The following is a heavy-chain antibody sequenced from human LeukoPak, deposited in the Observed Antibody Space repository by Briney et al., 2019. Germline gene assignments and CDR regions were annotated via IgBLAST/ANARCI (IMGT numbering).Heavy chain of an antibody. J-gene: IGHJ4*02. Sequence: GASVKVSCKPSGYTFTSFGISWVRQAPGQGLEWMGWIGAYNGDTNYAQKFQGRVTMTTDTSTSTAYMDLRSLRSDDTAVYYCTRDHCSGDICPSFDYWGQGTLVTVSS. CDR3: TRDHCSGDICPSFDY. CDR2: IGAYNGDT. D-gene: IGHD2-15*01. V-gene: IGHV1-18*04. CDR1: GYTFTSFG.